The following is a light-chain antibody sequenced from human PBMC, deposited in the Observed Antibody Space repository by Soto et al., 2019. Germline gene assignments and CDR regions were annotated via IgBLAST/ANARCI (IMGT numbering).Light chain of an antibody. CDR2: AAS. CDR1: QSINNY. Sequence: IQMTQSPSSLSASVGDRVTITCRASQSINNYLSWYQQRSGKAPNSLIFAASTLASGVPSRFSGSGSGTDFTLTISGLQPEDFANYFCQQTFSRPLTFGGGTKVDIK. J-gene: IGKJ4*01. V-gene: IGKV1-39*01. CDR3: QQTFSRPLT.